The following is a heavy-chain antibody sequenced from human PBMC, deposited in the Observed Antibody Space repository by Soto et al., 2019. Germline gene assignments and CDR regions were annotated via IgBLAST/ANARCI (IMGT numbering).Heavy chain of an antibody. CDR3: GKDHIGDRFGAFDF. J-gene: IGHJ3*01. CDR2: ITGGGAVT. D-gene: IGHD2-21*02. Sequence: EVQFLESGGGVVRPGGSLRLSCVASGLSFASYAMTWVRQSSGKGLELVACITGGGAVTSYTDSVRGRFTISRDNSKNTLYRQVDSLRADDMAVYYCGKDHIGDRFGAFDFWGQGT. V-gene: IGHV3-23*01. CDR1: GLSFASYA.